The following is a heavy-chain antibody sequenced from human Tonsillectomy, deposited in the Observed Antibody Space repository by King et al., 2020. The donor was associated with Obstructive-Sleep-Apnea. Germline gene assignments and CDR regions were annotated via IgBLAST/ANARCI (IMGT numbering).Heavy chain of an antibody. CDR3: ASRSGNYVYFDY. J-gene: IGHJ4*02. CDR2: IYYSGRT. D-gene: IGHD1-26*01. Sequence: QLQESGPGLVKPSETLSLTCTVSGGSIGSYYWSWIRQPPGKGLEWIGYIYYSGRTNYNPSLKSRVTISVDTSKNQFSLNLSSVTAADTAVYYCASRSGNYVYFDYWGQGTLVTVSS. CDR1: GGSIGSYY. V-gene: IGHV4-59*01.